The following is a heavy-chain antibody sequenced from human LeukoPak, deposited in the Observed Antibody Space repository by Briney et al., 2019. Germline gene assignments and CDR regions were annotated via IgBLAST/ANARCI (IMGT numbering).Heavy chain of an antibody. CDR1: GGSISSSNW. Sequence: SETLSLTCAVSGGSISSSNWWSWVRQPPGKGLEWIGEIYHSGSTNYNPSLKGRVTISVDKSKNQFSLKLSSVTAADTAVYYCARDRTLNKVSPSGFDPWGQGTLVTVSS. D-gene: IGHD1/OR15-1a*01. V-gene: IGHV4-4*02. CDR3: ARDRTLNKVSPSGFDP. J-gene: IGHJ5*02. CDR2: IYHSGST.